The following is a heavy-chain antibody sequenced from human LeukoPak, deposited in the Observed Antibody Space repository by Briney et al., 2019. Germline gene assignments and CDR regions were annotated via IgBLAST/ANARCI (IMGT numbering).Heavy chain of an antibody. Sequence: GGSLRLSCAASEFTFSTYVMSWVRQAPGKGLEWVSVISVSGGSTNYADSVKGQFTISRDTSKSTLYLQMDSLRAEDTAVYYCAKSAAPYYFYAVDVWGQGTTVTVSS. V-gene: IGHV3-23*01. CDR3: AKSAAPYYFYAVDV. CDR1: EFTFSTYV. CDR2: ISVSGGST. J-gene: IGHJ6*02.